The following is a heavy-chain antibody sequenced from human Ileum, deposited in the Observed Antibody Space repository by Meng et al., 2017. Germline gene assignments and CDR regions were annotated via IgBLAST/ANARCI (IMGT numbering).Heavy chain of an antibody. Sequence: ASVKVSCKASGYTLTNYGISWVRQAPGQGLEWMGWISAYNGNTNYAQKLQGRVTMTTDTTTSTAYMELMSLKSDDTGVYYCARDRCSNTACYVTGSAQYSDYYYDMDVWGQGTTVTVSS. CDR1: GYTLTNYG. V-gene: IGHV1-18*01. CDR2: ISAYNGNT. D-gene: IGHD2-2*01. CDR3: ARDRCSNTACYVTGSAQYSDYYYDMDV. J-gene: IGHJ6*02.